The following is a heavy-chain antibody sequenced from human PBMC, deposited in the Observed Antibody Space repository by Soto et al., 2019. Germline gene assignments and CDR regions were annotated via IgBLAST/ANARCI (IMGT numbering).Heavy chain of an antibody. CDR2: IHHSGST. V-gene: IGHV4-4*02. CDR1: GLSISSDNW. CDR3: ARDQGSHPGE. J-gene: IGHJ4*02. Sequence: QVQLQESGPGLVRPSGTVSLTCAVSGLSISSDNWWSWVRQPPGKGLEWIGEIHHSGSTNYNPSLQSRVPMSVVPSKDLFSLTLNSVTAADTAFYYCARDQGSHPGEWGQGTLVSVSS. D-gene: IGHD6-13*01.